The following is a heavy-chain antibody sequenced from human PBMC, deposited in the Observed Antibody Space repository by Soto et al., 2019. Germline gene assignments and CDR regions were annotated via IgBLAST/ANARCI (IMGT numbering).Heavy chain of an antibody. CDR1: GFTFSNYA. CDR2: IAYDGINK. D-gene: IGHD5-12*01. CDR3: MRKYITSSFEDY. J-gene: IGHJ4*02. Sequence: GGSLRLSCAASGFTFSNYAMQWVRQAPGKGLEWVAVIAYDGINKYYADSVRGRFTISRDNSENTLYLQMSGLRVEDTAFYYCMRKYITSSFEDYWGQGTLVTVPS. V-gene: IGHV3-30-3*01.